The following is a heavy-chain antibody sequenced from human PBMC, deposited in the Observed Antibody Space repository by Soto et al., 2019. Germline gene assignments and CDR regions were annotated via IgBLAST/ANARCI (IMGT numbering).Heavy chain of an antibody. J-gene: IGHJ5*02. D-gene: IGHD6-13*01. CDR1: GYSFTGYY. V-gene: IGHV1-2*02. Sequence: SLKVSCKASGYSFTGYYIHWVRQAPGQGLEWMGWINFNSGGTNYAQKFQGRVTMTRDTSISTAYMDLSRLRSDDTAVYHCARGAEAPIVPSWFDQWGQGTLVTGSS. CDR2: INFNSGGT. CDR3: ARGAEAPIVPSWFDQ.